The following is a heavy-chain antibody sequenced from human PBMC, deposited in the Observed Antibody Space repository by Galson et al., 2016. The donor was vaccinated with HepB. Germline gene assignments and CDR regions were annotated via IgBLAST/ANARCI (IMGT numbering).Heavy chain of an antibody. D-gene: IGHD3-22*01. CDR1: AYTFSYYA. Sequence: SLRLSCAASAYTFSYYAMTWVRQAPGKGLEWVSTVSGSGEHTFYADSVRGRFTISRDNSKGTVLLQMHSLSADDTAVYYCARADYYDNRGYFDSWGQGTRVTVSS. J-gene: IGHJ4*02. V-gene: IGHV3-23*01. CDR3: ARADYYDNRGYFDS. CDR2: VSGSGEHT.